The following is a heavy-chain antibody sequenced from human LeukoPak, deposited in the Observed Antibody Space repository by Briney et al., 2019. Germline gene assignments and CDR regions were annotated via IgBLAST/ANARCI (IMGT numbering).Heavy chain of an antibody. D-gene: IGHD4-17*01. Sequence: PGGSLRLSCAASGFTFSSYWMSWVRQAPGKGLEWVANIEEHGNQKYYADSVKGRFTTSRDNAKNSVYLQMNSLRAEDTAVYYCARVGRVTTPRYSDYWGQGTLVTVSS. V-gene: IGHV3-7*01. CDR3: ARVGRVTTPRYSDY. CDR1: GFTFSSYW. J-gene: IGHJ4*02. CDR2: IEEHGNQK.